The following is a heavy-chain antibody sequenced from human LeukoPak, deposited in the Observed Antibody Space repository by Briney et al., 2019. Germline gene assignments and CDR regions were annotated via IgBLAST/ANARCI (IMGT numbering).Heavy chain of an antibody. CDR2: IYYSGST. V-gene: IGHV4-39*07. CDR1: GGSISSSSYY. Sequence: ASETLSLTCTVSGGSISSSSYYWGWIRQPPGKGLEWIGSIYYSGSTYYNPSLKSRVTISVDTSKNQFSLKLSSVTAADTAVYYCARVTTTVTTGDIWGQGTVVTVSS. J-gene: IGHJ3*02. D-gene: IGHD4-17*01. CDR3: ARVTTTVTTGDI.